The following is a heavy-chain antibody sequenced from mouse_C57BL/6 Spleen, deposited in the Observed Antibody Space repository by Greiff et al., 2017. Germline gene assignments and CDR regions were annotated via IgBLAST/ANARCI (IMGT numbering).Heavy chain of an antibody. D-gene: IGHD2-2*01. J-gene: IGHJ4*01. V-gene: IGHV1-52*01. Sequence: QVHVKQPGAELVRPGSSVKLSCKASGYTFTSYWMHWVKQRPIQGLEWIGNIDPSDSETHYNQKFKDKATLTVDKSSSTAYMQLSSLTSEDSAVYYCARMTMVTTGYYAMDYWGQGTSVTVAS. CDR2: IDPSDSET. CDR1: GYTFTSYW. CDR3: ARMTMVTTGYYAMDY.